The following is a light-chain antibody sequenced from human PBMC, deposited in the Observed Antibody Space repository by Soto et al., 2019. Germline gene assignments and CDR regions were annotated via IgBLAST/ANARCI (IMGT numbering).Light chain of an antibody. CDR3: QQRSNWPRT. CDR2: DAS. J-gene: IGKJ2*01. V-gene: IGKV3-11*01. Sequence: IVLTQSPATLSLSPGERATLSCRASQSVSSYLAWYQQKPGQAPRLLIYDASNRAPGIPARFSGSGSGTDFTLTISSLEPEDFAVYYCQQRSNWPRTFGQGTKLEIK. CDR1: QSVSSY.